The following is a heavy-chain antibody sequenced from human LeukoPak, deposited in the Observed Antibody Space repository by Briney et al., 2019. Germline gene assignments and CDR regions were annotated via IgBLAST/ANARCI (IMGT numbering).Heavy chain of an antibody. CDR2: IHYSGST. Sequence: SETLSLTCTVSGGSISSGGYYWSWIRQHPEKGLEWIGYIHYSGSTYYHPSLKSRVSMSVDTSRNQFSLKLSSVTAADTAVYYCACGSNNWYNWFDPWGQGTLLTVSS. J-gene: IGHJ5*02. D-gene: IGHD1-1*01. CDR1: GGSISSGGYY. V-gene: IGHV4-31*03. CDR3: ACGSNNWYNWFDP.